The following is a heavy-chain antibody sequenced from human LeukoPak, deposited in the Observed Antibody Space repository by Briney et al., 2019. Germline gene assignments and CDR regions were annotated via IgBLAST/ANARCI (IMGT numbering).Heavy chain of an antibody. Sequence: KPSETLSLTCTVSGGSISHYYWSWIRQSPGKGLESIGFIHHSGRSRHNPSLKDRVAISVDTSRKQFALKLSSVTAADTAMYYCARGGNRFGGFYFDYWGQGIQVIVSS. CDR1: GGSISHYY. CDR2: IHHSGRS. J-gene: IGHJ4*02. CDR3: ARGGNRFGGFYFDY. D-gene: IGHD3-10*01. V-gene: IGHV4-59*12.